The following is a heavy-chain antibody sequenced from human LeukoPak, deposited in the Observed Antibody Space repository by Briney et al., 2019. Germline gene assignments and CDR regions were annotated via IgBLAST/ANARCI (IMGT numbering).Heavy chain of an antibody. D-gene: IGHD3-10*01. V-gene: IGHV3-21*04. CDR3: AKDAPLWFGELLQYYFDY. J-gene: IGHJ4*02. Sequence: GGSLRLSCAASGFTFSSYSMNWVRQAPGKGLEWVSSISSSSSYIYYADSVKGRFTISRDNSKNTLYLQMNSLRAEDTAVYYCAKDAPLWFGELLQYYFDYWGQGTLVTVSS. CDR1: GFTFSSYS. CDR2: ISSSSSYI.